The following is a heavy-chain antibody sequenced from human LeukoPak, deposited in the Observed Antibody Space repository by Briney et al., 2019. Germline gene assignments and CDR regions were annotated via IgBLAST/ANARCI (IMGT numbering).Heavy chain of an antibody. Sequence: TGGSLRLSCAASGFTFSSYGMHWVRQAPGKGLEWVAFIRYDGSNKYYADSVKGRFTISRDNSKNTLYLQMNSLRAEDTAVYYCAKTSRLRYFDWSAIPDHFQHWGQGTLVTVSS. D-gene: IGHD3-9*01. CDR3: AKTSRLRYFDWSAIPDHFQH. V-gene: IGHV3-30*02. CDR2: IRYDGSNK. J-gene: IGHJ1*01. CDR1: GFTFSSYG.